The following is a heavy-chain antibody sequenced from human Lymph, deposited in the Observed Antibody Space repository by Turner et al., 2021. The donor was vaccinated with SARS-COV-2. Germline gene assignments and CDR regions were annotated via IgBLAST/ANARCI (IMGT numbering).Heavy chain of an antibody. CDR1: GFTFSTYS. V-gene: IGHV3-21*01. CDR2: ISSSSSYI. CDR3: ARDIPTTADYFDY. D-gene: IGHD4-17*01. Sequence: EVQLVESGGGLVKPGGSLRLSCAASGFTFSTYSMNWVRQAPGKGLEWISSISSSSSYIYYADSVKGRFTISRDDAKNSLNLQMNSLRAEDTAVYYCARDIPTTADYFDYWGQGTLVTVSS. J-gene: IGHJ4*02.